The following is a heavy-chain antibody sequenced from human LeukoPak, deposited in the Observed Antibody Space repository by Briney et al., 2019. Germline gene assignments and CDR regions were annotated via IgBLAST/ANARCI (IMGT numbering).Heavy chain of an antibody. CDR1: GGSISSSSYY. CDR2: IYYSGST. V-gene: IGHV4-39*01. Sequence: SETLSLTCTVSGGSISSSSYYWGWIRQPPGKGLEWIGSIYYSGSTNYNPSLKSRVTISGDTSKFSLKLSSVTAADTAVYYCARHVCERFADLLCYGMDVWGQGTTVTVSS. D-gene: IGHD3-10*01. CDR3: ARHVCERFADLLCYGMDV. J-gene: IGHJ6*02.